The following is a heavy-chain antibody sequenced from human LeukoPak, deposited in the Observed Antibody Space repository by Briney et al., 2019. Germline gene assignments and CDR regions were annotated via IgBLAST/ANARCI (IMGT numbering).Heavy chain of an antibody. Sequence: GGSLRLSCAASGFTFSSYSMNWVRQAPGKGLEWVSSISSSSSYIYYADSVKGRFTISRDNAKNSLYLQMNSLRAEDTAVYYCARDDDRTGAVFDYWGQGTLVTVSS. J-gene: IGHJ4*02. CDR1: GFTFSSYS. CDR3: ARDDDRTGAVFDY. V-gene: IGHV3-21*01. CDR2: ISSSSSYI. D-gene: IGHD1-1*01.